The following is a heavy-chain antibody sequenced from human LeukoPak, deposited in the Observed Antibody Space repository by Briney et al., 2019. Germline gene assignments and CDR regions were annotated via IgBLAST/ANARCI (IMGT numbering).Heavy chain of an antibody. J-gene: IGHJ6*03. CDR1: GGSISSYY. D-gene: IGHD6-19*01. CDR2: IYTSGST. Sequence: SETLSLTCTVSGGSISSYYWSWIRQPAGKGLEWIGRIYTSGSTNYNPSLKSRVTMSVDTSKNQFSLKLSSVTAADTAVYYCARAISAWSYFYYMDVWGKGTTVTVSS. V-gene: IGHV4-4*07. CDR3: ARAISAWSYFYYMDV.